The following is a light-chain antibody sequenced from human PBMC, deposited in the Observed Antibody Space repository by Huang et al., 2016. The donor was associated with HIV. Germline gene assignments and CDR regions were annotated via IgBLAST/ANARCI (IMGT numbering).Light chain of an antibody. J-gene: IGKJ1*01. Sequence: AIRITQSPSSLSASTGDSVTITCRASQGISSYLAWYQQDPGRAPRLLIYAASTLQSGVPSRFSGSGSGADFTLTISGLQSEDFATYYCQQYYTYPRTFGQGTKLEIK. V-gene: IGKV1-8*01. CDR2: AAS. CDR1: QGISSY. CDR3: QQYYTYPRT.